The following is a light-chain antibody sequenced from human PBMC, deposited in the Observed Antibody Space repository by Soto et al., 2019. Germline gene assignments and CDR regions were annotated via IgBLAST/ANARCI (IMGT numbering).Light chain of an antibody. J-gene: IGKJ1*01. V-gene: IGKV3-15*01. CDR1: QSISGT. CDR2: GAS. CDR3: QQYNNWPRT. Sequence: EIVMTQSPATLSVSPWGRATLSCRASQSISGTLAWYQQKPGQAPRLLIYGASTRATGIPARFSGSGSGTEFTLTINSLQSEDFAVYYCQQYNNWPRTFGQGTKVDIK.